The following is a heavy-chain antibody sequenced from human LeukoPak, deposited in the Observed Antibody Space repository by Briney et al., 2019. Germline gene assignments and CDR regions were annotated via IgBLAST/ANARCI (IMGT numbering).Heavy chain of an antibody. CDR1: GYTFTGYY. CDR3: ARAFPYSGSYPSPADAFDI. V-gene: IGHV1-2*04. Sequence: ASVKVSCKASGYTFTGYYMHWVRQAPGQGLEWMGWINPNSGGTNYAQKFQGWVTMTRDTSISTAYMELSRLRSDDTAVYYCARAFPYSGSYPSPADAFDIWGQGTMVTVSS. J-gene: IGHJ3*02. CDR2: INPNSGGT. D-gene: IGHD1-26*01.